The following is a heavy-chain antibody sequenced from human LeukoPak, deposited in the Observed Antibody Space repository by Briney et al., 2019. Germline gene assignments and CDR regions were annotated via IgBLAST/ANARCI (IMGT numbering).Heavy chain of an antibody. Sequence: GAPVKVSCKVSGYTLTELSMHWVRQAPGKGPEWMGGFDPEDGETIYAQRFQGRVTMTEDTSTDTAYIKLSSLRAEDTAVYYCAREADDGVYYFDYWGQGTLVTVSS. J-gene: IGHJ4*02. CDR1: GYTLTELS. CDR2: FDPEDGET. CDR3: AREADDGVYYFDY. V-gene: IGHV1-24*01. D-gene: IGHD5-24*01.